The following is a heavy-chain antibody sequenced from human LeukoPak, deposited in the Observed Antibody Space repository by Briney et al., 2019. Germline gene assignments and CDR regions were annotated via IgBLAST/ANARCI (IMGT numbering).Heavy chain of an antibody. CDR1: GFPISGDS. J-gene: IGHJ3*01. CDR2: ISFDGSYK. V-gene: IGHV3-30*04. CDR3: ARETLDALDL. Sequence: PGGSLRPSFTASGFPISGDSMHWVRQAPGKGLQWVAHISFDGSYKYYADSVKGRFTISRDNSKNTLYLQMNSLRTDDTALFYCARETLDALDLWGPGTLVTVSS.